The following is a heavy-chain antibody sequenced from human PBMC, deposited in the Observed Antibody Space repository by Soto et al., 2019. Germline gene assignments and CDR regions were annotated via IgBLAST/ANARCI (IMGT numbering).Heavy chain of an antibody. Sequence: GGYPSLSCAISGFTFRSYAMSWVRQPPGKGLEWVSGISGTGGSTYYADSVKGRFTISRDNSKNTLYLQMNSVRAEDTALYYCANGSVMVQIFYFDNRGEGARFTGSS. CDR2: ISGTGGST. J-gene: IGHJ4*02. CDR3: ANGSVMVQIFYFDN. V-gene: IGHV3-23*01. D-gene: IGHD2-8*01. CDR1: GFTFRSYA.